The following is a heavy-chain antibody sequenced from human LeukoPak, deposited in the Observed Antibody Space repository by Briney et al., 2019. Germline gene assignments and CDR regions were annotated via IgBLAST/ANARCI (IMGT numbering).Heavy chain of an antibody. Sequence: GASVKVSCKASGYTFTSYGISWVRQATGQGLEWMGWMNPNSGNTGYAQKFQGRVTITRNTSISTAYMELSSLRSEDTAVYYCNVVGNPWLNYWGQGTLVTVSS. CDR1: GYTFTSYG. CDR2: MNPNSGNT. V-gene: IGHV1-8*03. D-gene: IGHD2-15*01. CDR3: NVVGNPWLNY. J-gene: IGHJ4*02.